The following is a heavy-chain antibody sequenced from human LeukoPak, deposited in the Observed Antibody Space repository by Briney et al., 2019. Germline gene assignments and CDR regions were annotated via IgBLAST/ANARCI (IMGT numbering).Heavy chain of an antibody. CDR2: INWNGGST. J-gene: IGHJ4*02. CDR1: GFTFGEYG. Sequence: GGSLRLSCAAPGFTFGEYGMSVVRQAPGKGLEWVSGINWNGGSTGYADSVKGRFTISRDNAKNSLYLQMNSLRAEDTALYYYARLVGGGSGTIGGQGTLVTVSS. CDR3: ARLVGGGSGTI. V-gene: IGHV3-20*04. D-gene: IGHD3-10*01.